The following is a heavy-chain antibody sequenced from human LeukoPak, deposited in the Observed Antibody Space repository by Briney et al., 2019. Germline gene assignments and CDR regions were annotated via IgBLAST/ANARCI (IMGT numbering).Heavy chain of an antibody. J-gene: IGHJ4*02. CDR1: GFTFSSYS. V-gene: IGHV3-48*04. D-gene: IGHD2-2*01. CDR3: ARDTRGESDY. CDR2: ISSSSDTI. Sequence: PGGSLRLSCAVSGFTFSSYSMNWVRQAPGKGLEWVSYISSSSDTIYYADSVKGRFTISRDNAKNSLYLQMNSLRAEDTAVYYCARDTRGESDYWGQGTRVTVSS.